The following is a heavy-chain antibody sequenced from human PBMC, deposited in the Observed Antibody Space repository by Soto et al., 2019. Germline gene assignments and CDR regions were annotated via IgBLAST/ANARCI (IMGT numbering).Heavy chain of an antibody. Sequence: GGSLRLSCAASGFTFSSYGMHWVRQAPGKGLEWVAVISYDGSNKYYADSVKGRFTISRDNSKNTLYLQMNSLRAEDTAVYYCAEDSNYYDLWAFDIWGQGTMVTVSS. V-gene: IGHV3-30*18. CDR3: AEDSNYYDLWAFDI. D-gene: IGHD3-22*01. J-gene: IGHJ3*02. CDR1: GFTFSSYG. CDR2: ISYDGSNK.